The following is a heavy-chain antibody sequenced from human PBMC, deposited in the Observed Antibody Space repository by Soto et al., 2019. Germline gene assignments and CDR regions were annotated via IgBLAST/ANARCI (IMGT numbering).Heavy chain of an antibody. J-gene: IGHJ6*02. CDR3: ARSTPDDWLLLDYYYYGMDV. V-gene: IGHV3-33*01. CDR2: IWYDGSNK. D-gene: IGHD3-22*01. Sequence: GGSLRLSCAASGFTFSSYGMHWVRQAPGKGLEWVAVIWYDGSNKYYADSVKGRFTISRDNSKNTLYLQMNSLRAEDTAVYYCARSTPDDWLLLDYYYYGMDVWGQGTTVTVSS. CDR1: GFTFSSYG.